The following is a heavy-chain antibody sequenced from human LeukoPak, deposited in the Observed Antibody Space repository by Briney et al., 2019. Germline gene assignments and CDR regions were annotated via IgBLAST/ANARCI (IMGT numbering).Heavy chain of an antibody. CDR1: GFTFDEYA. J-gene: IGHJ4*02. CDR3: AKDMGPLGTIWLDY. CDR2: ISGDGNKK. V-gene: IGHV3-43*02. D-gene: IGHD3-3*01. Sequence: PGGSLRLSCVASGFTFDEYAMHWVRQAPGKSLEWVSRISGDGNKKYYADSVKGRFTISRDNSKNSLYLQVNSLRTEDTALYYCAKDMGPLGTIWLDYWGQGTLVSVSS.